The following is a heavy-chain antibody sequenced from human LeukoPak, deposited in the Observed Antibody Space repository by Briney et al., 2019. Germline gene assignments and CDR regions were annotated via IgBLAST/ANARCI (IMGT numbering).Heavy chain of an antibody. CDR2: INHSGST. Sequence: SETLSLTCTVSGGSISSSSYYWGWIRQPPGKGLEWIGEINHSGSTNYNPSLKSRVTISVDTSKNQFSLKLSSVTAADTAVYYCARSYGDYVWFSAFDIWGQGTMVTVSS. V-gene: IGHV4-39*07. CDR3: ARSYGDYVWFSAFDI. J-gene: IGHJ3*02. D-gene: IGHD4-17*01. CDR1: GGSISSSSYY.